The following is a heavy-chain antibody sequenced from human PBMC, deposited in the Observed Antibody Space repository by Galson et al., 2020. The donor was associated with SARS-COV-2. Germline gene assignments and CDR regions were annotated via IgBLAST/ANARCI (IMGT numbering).Heavy chain of an antibody. CDR2: ISYIGTV. CDR1: GGPVSRGGFS. D-gene: IGHD3-16*01. Sequence: SQTLSLTCVVSGGPVSRGGFSWGWVRQPPGKGLEWVGSISYIGTVYYNPSLKSRVTISLDRSENQFSLRLSSVTAADTAVYYCAREIGRGSGWFDPWGQGTLVTVSS. CDR3: AREIGRGSGWFDP. J-gene: IGHJ5*02. V-gene: IGHV4-30-2*01.